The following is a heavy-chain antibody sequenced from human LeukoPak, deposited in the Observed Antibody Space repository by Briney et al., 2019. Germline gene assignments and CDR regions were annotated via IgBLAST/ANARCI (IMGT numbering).Heavy chain of an antibody. Sequence: GGSLRLSCAASGFTFTTYWMHWVRQVPGKGLVWVARIKGDGSSTRHADSMKGRFTISRDNAKNTLYLQMNSLKTEDTAVYYCTRDRDDILTGYGYGMDVWGQGTTVTVSS. CDR2: IKGDGSST. CDR1: GFTFTTYW. J-gene: IGHJ6*02. CDR3: TRDRDDILTGYGYGMDV. V-gene: IGHV3-74*01. D-gene: IGHD3-9*01.